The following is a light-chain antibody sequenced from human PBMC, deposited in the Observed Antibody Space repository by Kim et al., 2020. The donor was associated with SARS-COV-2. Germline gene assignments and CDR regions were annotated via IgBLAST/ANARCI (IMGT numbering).Light chain of an antibody. Sequence: DIQMTQSPSSLSASLGDSVTITCRASQGISQNVAWFQQKPGQAPKSLIYDASALQGGVPSRFRGAGSGRDFSLTINSLQADDFAIYFCQQYNSHPITFGRGTRLEIK. CDR2: DAS. CDR1: QGISQN. J-gene: IGKJ5*01. CDR3: QQYNSHPIT. V-gene: IGKV1-16*01.